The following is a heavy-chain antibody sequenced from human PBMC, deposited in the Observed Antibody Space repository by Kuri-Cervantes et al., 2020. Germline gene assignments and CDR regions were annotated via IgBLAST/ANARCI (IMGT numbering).Heavy chain of an antibody. CDR2: FDPEDGET. J-gene: IGHJ5*02. Sequence: ASVKVSCKASGYTLTELSMHWVRQAPGKGLEWRGGFDPEDGETIYAQKFQGRVTMTEDTSTDTAYMELSTLRSEDTAVYYCTTYYYDSSGYYVGFDPWCQGTLVTVSS. V-gene: IGHV1-24*01. CDR1: GYTLTELS. CDR3: TTYYYDSSGYYVGFDP. D-gene: IGHD3-22*01.